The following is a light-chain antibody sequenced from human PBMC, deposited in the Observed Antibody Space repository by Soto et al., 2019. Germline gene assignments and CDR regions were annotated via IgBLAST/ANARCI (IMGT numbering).Light chain of an antibody. CDR2: AAS. V-gene: IGKV1-39*01. CDR1: QNVRSY. J-gene: IGKJ1*01. Sequence: DIQMTQSPSSLSASVGDRVTITCRASQNVRSYLTWYQQKPGKAPDLLIYAASTLQSGVPSRFSGSGSGTDFNLTISTLKPEDAATYSCKQRYTNHPTFGPGTKLEIK. CDR3: KQRYTNHPT.